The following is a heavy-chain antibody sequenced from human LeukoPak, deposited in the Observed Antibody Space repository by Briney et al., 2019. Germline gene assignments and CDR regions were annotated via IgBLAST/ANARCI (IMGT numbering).Heavy chain of an antibody. Sequence: SETLSLTCAVSGGSISSNNWWIWVRQSPEKGLEWIGEIYHDGSTNYNPSLKSRVTISMDKSKNQLSLKLNFVTAADTAVYYCARGKRVGLDAFDFWGHGTMVTVSP. CDR1: GGSISSNNW. V-gene: IGHV4-4*02. CDR3: ARGKRVGLDAFDF. CDR2: IYHDGST. J-gene: IGHJ3*01.